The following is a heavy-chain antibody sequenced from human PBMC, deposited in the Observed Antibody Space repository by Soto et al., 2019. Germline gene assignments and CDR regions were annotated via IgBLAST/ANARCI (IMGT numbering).Heavy chain of an antibody. CDR1: GFTFSSYS. D-gene: IGHD6-6*01. J-gene: IGHJ4*02. V-gene: IGHV3-21*01. Sequence: GGSLRLSCAASGFTFSSYSMNWVRQAPGKGLEWVSSISSSSSYIYYADSVKGRFTISRDNAKNSLYLQMNSLRAEDTAVYYCARDGRRIEGGIAARDFDYWGQGTLVTVSS. CDR2: ISSSSSYI. CDR3: ARDGRRIEGGIAARDFDY.